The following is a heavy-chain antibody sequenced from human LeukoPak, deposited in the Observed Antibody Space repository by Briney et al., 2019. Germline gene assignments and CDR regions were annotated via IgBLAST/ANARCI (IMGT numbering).Heavy chain of an antibody. J-gene: IGHJ4*02. CDR2: IYTSGGT. CDR3: ARLTRLSTSPDRYYLDY. V-gene: IGHV4-4*09. Sequence: SETLSLTCTVSGDSISSYYWSWIRQPPGKGLEWIGYIYTSGGTNYIPSLKGRVTISIDTSKNQFSLKLSSVTATDSAVYYCARLTRLSTSPDRYYLDYWGQGTLVTVSS. D-gene: IGHD6-6*01. CDR1: GDSISSYY.